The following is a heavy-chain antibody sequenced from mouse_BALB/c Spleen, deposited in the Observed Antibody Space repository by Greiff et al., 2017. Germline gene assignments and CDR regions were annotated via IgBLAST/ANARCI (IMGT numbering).Heavy chain of an antibody. CDR3: TRSVRNRYDDAMDY. J-gene: IGHJ4*01. CDR1: GYTFTSYW. Sequence: LQQPGSELVRPGASVKLSCKASGYTFTSYWMHWVKQRHGQGLEWIGNIYPGSGSTNYDEKFKSKGTLTVDTSSSTAYMHLSSLTSEDSAVYYCTRSVRNRYDDAMDYWGQGTSVTVSS. D-gene: IGHD2-14*01. CDR2: IYPGSGST. V-gene: IGHV1S22*01.